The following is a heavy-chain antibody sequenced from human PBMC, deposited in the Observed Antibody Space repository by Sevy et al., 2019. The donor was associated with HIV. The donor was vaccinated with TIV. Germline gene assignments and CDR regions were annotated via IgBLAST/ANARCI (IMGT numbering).Heavy chain of an antibody. CDR3: ARGTPVDTAMVPFDY. Sequence: GGSLRLSCAASGFTFSSYAMHWVRQAPSKGLEWVAVISYDGSNKYYADSVKGRFTISKDNSKNTRYLHMNSLRAEDTAVYYCARGTPVDTAMVPFDYWGQGTLVTVSS. CDR1: GFTFSSYA. D-gene: IGHD5-18*01. J-gene: IGHJ4*02. CDR2: ISYDGSNK. V-gene: IGHV3-30-3*01.